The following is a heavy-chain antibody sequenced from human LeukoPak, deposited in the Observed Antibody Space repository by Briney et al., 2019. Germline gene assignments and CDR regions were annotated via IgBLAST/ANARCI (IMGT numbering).Heavy chain of an antibody. CDR2: ISWNSGSI. V-gene: IGHV3-9*01. CDR1: GFTFDDYA. CDR3: AKDSMYDSTGYFDY. Sequence: PGGSLRLSCAAPGFTFDDYAMHWVRHAPGKGLEWVSGISWNSGSIGYADSVKGRFTISRDNAKNSLYLQMNSLRAEDTALYYCAKDSMYDSTGYFDYWGQGTLVTVSS. D-gene: IGHD2-8*01. J-gene: IGHJ4*02.